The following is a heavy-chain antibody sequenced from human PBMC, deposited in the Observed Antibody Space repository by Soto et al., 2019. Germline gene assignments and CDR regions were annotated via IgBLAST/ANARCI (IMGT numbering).Heavy chain of an antibody. CDR1: GFTFSNYA. J-gene: IGHJ4*01. CDR3: TKANRYCSGANCFTFDY. CDR2: FSSGGAGT. Sequence: PGGSLRLSCTASGFTFSNYAMSWVRQAPGKGVEWVSTFSSGGAGTYYADSGKGRFTISRDNSKNTLPRQMNSLRAEDTAVYYCTKANRYCSGANCFTFDYWGLGTLVTVSS. D-gene: IGHD2-15*01. V-gene: IGHV3-23*01.